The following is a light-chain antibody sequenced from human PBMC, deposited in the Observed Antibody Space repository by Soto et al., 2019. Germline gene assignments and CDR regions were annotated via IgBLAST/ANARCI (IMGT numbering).Light chain of an antibody. CDR1: QDIKNY. Sequence: IEMTQSPSALSASAGDRVTITCQASQDIKNYVIWYQQKPGRAPKLLIYDAASLGTGVSSRFSGSGSGTHFTLTISSLQPEDVATYYCQQFDSVSCTFGQGTKLEIK. V-gene: IGKV1-33*01. CDR2: DAA. J-gene: IGKJ2*02. CDR3: QQFDSVSCT.